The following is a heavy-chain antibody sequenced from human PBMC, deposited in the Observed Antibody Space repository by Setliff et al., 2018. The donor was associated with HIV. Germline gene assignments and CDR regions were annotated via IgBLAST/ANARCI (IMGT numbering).Heavy chain of an antibody. Sequence: GGSLRLSCAASGFTFSSYAMHWVRQAPGQGLEWVANIQQDGDGIYYLDSVKGRFTISRDNAKNSLYLQMVSLRVEDTAVYYCARELYREWDYWGQGTLVTVSS. CDR3: ARELYREWDY. CDR2: IQQDGDGI. CDR1: GFTFSSYA. D-gene: IGHD3-16*02. J-gene: IGHJ4*02. V-gene: IGHV3-7*01.